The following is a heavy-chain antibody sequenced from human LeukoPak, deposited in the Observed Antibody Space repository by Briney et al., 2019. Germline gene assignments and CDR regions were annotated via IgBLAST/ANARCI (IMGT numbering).Heavy chain of an antibody. J-gene: IGHJ4*02. CDR1: GYTFTSYA. D-gene: IGHD3-10*01. Sequence: GASVKVSCKASGYTFTSYAMHWVRQAPGQRLEWMGWINAGNGNTKYSQKFQGRVTITRDTSASTAYMELSSLRSEDTAVYYCARGLWFGELLGGYYFDYWGLGTLVTVSS. CDR3: ARGLWFGELLGGYYFDY. CDR2: INAGNGNT. V-gene: IGHV1-3*01.